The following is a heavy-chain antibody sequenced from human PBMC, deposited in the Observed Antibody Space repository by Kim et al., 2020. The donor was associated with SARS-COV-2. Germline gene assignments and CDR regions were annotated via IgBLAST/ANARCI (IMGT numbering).Heavy chain of an antibody. CDR1: GYSFTSYW. V-gene: IGHV5-10-1*01. CDR2: IDPSDSYT. Sequence: GESLKISCKGSGYSFTSYWISWVRQMPGKGLEWMGRIDPSDSYTNYSPSFQGHVTIPADKSISTAYLQWSSLKASDTAMYYCAREVGFGSSWYSRWYFQHWGQGTLVTVSS. CDR3: AREVGFGSSWYSRWYFQH. J-gene: IGHJ1*01. D-gene: IGHD6-13*01.